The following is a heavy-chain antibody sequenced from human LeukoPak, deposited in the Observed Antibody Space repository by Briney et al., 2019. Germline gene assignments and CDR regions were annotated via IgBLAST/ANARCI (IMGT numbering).Heavy chain of an antibody. CDR3: ARPHSSGWYYFDY. V-gene: IGHV5-51*01. J-gene: IGHJ4*02. CDR1: GYSFTNYW. CDR2: IYPGDSDT. Sequence: GESLKISCKGSGYSFTNYWIGWVRQMPGKFLAWMGIIYPGDSDTRYSPSFQGQVTISADKSISTAYLQWSSLKASDTAMYYCARPHSSGWYYFDYWGQGTLVTVSS. D-gene: IGHD6-19*01.